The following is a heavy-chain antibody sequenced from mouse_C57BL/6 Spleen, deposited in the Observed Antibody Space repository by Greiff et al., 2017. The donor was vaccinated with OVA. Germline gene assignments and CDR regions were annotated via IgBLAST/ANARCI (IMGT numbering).Heavy chain of an antibody. CDR1: GYTFTSYW. CDR3: ARSRYYYCRSYWYFDV. CDR2: IYPGSGST. V-gene: IGHV1-55*01. D-gene: IGHD1-1*01. Sequence: QVQLQQPGAELVQPGASVKLSCKASGYTFTSYWITWVKQRPGQGLEWIGDIYPGSGSTNYNEKFKSKATLTVDTSSSTAYMQLSSLTSEDAAVYYCARSRYYYCRSYWYFDVWGTGTTVTVSA. J-gene: IGHJ1*03.